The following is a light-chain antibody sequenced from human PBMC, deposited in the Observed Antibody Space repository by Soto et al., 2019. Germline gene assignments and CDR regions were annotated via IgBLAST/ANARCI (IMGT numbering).Light chain of an antibody. V-gene: IGKV3D-20*02. CDR3: QQRSNWPPWT. CDR2: DAS. J-gene: IGKJ1*01. Sequence: IVMPHSPATLSVARFGRATLSCMAGQSVSSSYLAWYQQKPGQAPRLLIYDASNRATGIPARFSGSGSGTDFTLTISSLEPEDFAVYYCQQRSNWPPWTFGQGTKVDIK. CDR1: QSVSSSY.